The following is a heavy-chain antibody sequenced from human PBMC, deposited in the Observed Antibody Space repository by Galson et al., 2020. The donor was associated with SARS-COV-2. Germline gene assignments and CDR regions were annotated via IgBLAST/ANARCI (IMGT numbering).Heavy chain of an antibody. CDR3: ARHSWYGISPLLDY. CDR1: GGSISSSSYY. Sequence: SETLFLTCTVSGGSISSSSYYWGWIRQPPGKGLEWIGSIYYSGSTYYNPSLKSRVTISVDTSKNQFSLKLSSVTAADTAVYYCARHSWYGISPLLDYWGQGTLVTVSS. CDR2: IYYSGST. V-gene: IGHV4-39*01. D-gene: IGHD6-13*01. J-gene: IGHJ4*02.